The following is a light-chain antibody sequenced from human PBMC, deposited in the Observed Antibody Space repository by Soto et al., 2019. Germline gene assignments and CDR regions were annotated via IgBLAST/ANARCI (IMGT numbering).Light chain of an antibody. V-gene: IGKV1-5*01. CDR2: DAS. Sequence: DNQMTQSPTTLSASVGDRVIITCRASQRMSAWLAWYQQKPGKAPKLLIYDASSLENGVPSRFSGSGSGTEFTLTISSLQPDDFATYYCQQYDTYPWTFGQGTKVDIK. J-gene: IGKJ1*01. CDR3: QQYDTYPWT. CDR1: QRMSAW.